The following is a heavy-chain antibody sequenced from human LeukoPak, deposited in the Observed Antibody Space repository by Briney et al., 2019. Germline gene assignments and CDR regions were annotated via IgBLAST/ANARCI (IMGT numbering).Heavy chain of an antibody. CDR2: INTNTGDP. CDR3: ARAMYYYESSGYGGPYDMDV. CDR1: GYTFSSYA. J-gene: IGHJ6*02. Sequence: ASVKVSCKVSGYTFSSYAMNWVRQAPGQGLEWMGWINTNTGDPTYAQDFTGRFVFSLDTSVSTTYLQISSLKAEDTAVYYCARAMYYYESSGYGGPYDMDVWGQGTTVIVSS. D-gene: IGHD3-22*01. V-gene: IGHV7-4-1*02.